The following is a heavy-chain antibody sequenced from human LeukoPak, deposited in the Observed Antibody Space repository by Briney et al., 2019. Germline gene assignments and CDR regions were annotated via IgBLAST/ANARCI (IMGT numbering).Heavy chain of an antibody. Sequence: SSETLSLTCTVAGGSISSHYWSWIRQPPGKGLEWIGYIYYSGSTNYNPSLKSRVTISVDTSKNQFSLKLSSVTAADTAVYYCARDSEITPRRDYGDTNYYYYYYMDVWGKGTTVTVSS. V-gene: IGHV4-59*11. J-gene: IGHJ6*03. D-gene: IGHD4-17*01. CDR2: IYYSGST. CDR3: ARDSEITPRRDYGDTNYYYYYYMDV. CDR1: GGSISSHY.